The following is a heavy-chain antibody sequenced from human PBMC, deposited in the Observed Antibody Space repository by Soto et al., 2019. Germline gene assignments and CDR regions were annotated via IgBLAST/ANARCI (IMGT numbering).Heavy chain of an antibody. CDR3: ARDRILDDFCSGPYYYYGMDF. V-gene: IGHV1-46*01. J-gene: IGHJ6*02. Sequence: EASVKVSCKASGYTFTSYYMHWVRQAPGQGLEWMGIINPSGGSTSYAQKFQGRVTMTRDTSTSTVYMELSSLRSEDTAVYYCARDRILDDFCSGPYYYYGMDFWGQRTTVTVSS. D-gene: IGHD3-3*01. CDR1: GYTFTSYY. CDR2: INPSGGST.